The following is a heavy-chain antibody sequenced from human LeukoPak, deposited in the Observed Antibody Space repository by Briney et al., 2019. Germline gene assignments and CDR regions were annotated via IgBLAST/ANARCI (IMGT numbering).Heavy chain of an antibody. Sequence: ASVKVSCKASGGTFISYAISWVRQATGQGLEWMGWMNPNSGNTGYAQKFQGRVTMTRNTSISTAYMELSSLRSEDTAVYYCARGSPYYDFWSGYYGYYYYYGMDVWGQGTTVTVSS. J-gene: IGHJ6*02. V-gene: IGHV1-8*02. CDR3: ARGSPYYDFWSGYYGYYYYYGMDV. CDR1: GGTFISYA. CDR2: MNPNSGNT. D-gene: IGHD3-3*01.